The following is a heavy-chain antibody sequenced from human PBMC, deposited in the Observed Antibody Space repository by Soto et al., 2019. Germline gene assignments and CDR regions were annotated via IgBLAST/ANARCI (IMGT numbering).Heavy chain of an antibody. Sequence: PGESLNSSCTGSGYSFTSYCIGWVRQMPGKGLEWMGIIYPGDSDTRYSPSFQGQVTISADKSISTAYLRWSSLKASDTAMYYCARGGYYYGSGSYYFDMLLESGFYGMDVWGQGTTVTVSS. CDR3: ARGGYYYGSGSYYFDMLLESGFYGMDV. D-gene: IGHD3-10*01. CDR2: IYPGDSDT. V-gene: IGHV5-51*01. CDR1: GYSFTSYC. J-gene: IGHJ6*02.